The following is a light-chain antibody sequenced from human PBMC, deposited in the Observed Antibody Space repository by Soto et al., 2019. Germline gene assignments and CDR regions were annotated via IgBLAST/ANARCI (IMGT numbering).Light chain of an antibody. Sequence: QSVLTQLASVSGSPGQSVTISCTGPRSDICDSNFISWYQHSPGKAPRLLIYEVNNRPSGVSRRFSGSKAGNTASLTISGLLEDDEADYFCASFRSGTILVFGSGTKLTVL. CDR1: RSDICDSNF. V-gene: IGLV2-14*01. CDR3: ASFRSGTILV. J-gene: IGLJ2*01. CDR2: EVN.